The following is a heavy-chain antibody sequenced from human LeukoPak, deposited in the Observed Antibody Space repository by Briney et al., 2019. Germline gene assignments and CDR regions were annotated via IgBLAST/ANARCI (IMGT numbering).Heavy chain of an antibody. Sequence: KPSETLSLTCTVSGGSISSNGYYWGWIRQSPGEGLEWIGNIYYSGITYYNASLKSRVTISVDTSKNQFSLKLSSVTAADTAVYYCARDLYERYFDYWGQGTLVTVSS. CDR1: GGSISSNGYY. CDR3: ARDLYERYFDY. V-gene: IGHV4-39*02. J-gene: IGHJ4*02. CDR2: IYYSGIT. D-gene: IGHD3-16*01.